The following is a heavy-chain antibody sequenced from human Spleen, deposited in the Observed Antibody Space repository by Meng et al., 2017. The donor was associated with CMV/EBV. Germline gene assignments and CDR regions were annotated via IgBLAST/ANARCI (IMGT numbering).Heavy chain of an antibody. CDR3: ARVPGPSTGIGASGLLPEGWYDP. D-gene: IGHD2-15*01. CDR2: ISGSGTVI. Sequence: GESLKISCTASGFTFSDYYMSWIRQAPGKGLERVSYISGSGTVIYDIDSVRGRFTISRDNAKNYLYLQINSLRGEDTAVYYCARVPGPSTGIGASGLLPEGWYDPWGQGIQVTVSS. CDR1: GFTFSDYY. V-gene: IGHV3-11*01. J-gene: IGHJ5*02.